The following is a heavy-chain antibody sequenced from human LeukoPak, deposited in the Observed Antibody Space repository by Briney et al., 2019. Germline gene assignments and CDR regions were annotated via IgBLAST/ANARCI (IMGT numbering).Heavy chain of an antibody. Sequence: GGSLRLSCAASGFTVSSNYMSWVRQAPGKGLEWVSVIYSGGSTYYADSVKGRFTISRDNSKNTLYLQMSSLRAEDTAVYYCAKDLPLLRYFDWSYPNDAFDIWGQGTMVSVSS. CDR1: GFTVSSNY. J-gene: IGHJ3*02. CDR2: IYSGGST. CDR3: AKDLPLLRYFDWSYPNDAFDI. D-gene: IGHD3-9*01. V-gene: IGHV3-66*02.